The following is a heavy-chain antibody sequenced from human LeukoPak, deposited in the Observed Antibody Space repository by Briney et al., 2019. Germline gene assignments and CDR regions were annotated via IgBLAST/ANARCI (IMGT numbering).Heavy chain of an antibody. Sequence: PGGSLRLSCAASGFTFSNAWMSWVRQAPGKGLEWVGHIKSKADGGTTDYAAPVKGRFTISRDDSKNMLFLQMNSLKTGDTALYYCTTNYTDNYYYMDVWGIGTTVTVSS. CDR2: IKSKADGGTT. CDR1: GFTFSNAW. D-gene: IGHD1-7*01. J-gene: IGHJ6*03. V-gene: IGHV3-15*01. CDR3: TTNYTDNYYYMDV.